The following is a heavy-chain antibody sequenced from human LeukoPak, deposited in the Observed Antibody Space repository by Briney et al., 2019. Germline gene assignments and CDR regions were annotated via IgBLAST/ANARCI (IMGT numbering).Heavy chain of an antibody. CDR3: ARSLTGYYIVDY. CDR1: GFTFSSYW. D-gene: IGHD3-9*01. CDR2: IKQDGSEK. Sequence: GGSLRLSCAASGFTFSSYWMSWVSQAPGKGLEWVANIKQDGSEKYYVDSVKGRFTISRDNAKNSLYLQMDSLRAEDTAVYYCARSLTGYYIVDYWGQGTLVTVSS. J-gene: IGHJ4*02. V-gene: IGHV3-7*01.